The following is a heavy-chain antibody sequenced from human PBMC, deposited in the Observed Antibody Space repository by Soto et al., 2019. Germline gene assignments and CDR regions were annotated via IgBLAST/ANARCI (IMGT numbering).Heavy chain of an antibody. CDR2: INHSGST. CDR3: AGRAYYYGMDV. V-gene: IGHV4-34*01. Sequence: PSETLSLTCAVYGGSFSGYYWSWIRQPPGKGLEWIGEINHSGSTNYNPSLKSRVTISVDTSKNQFSLKLSSVTAADTAVYYCAGRAYYYGMDVWGQGTTVTVSS. CDR1: GGSFSGYY. J-gene: IGHJ6*02.